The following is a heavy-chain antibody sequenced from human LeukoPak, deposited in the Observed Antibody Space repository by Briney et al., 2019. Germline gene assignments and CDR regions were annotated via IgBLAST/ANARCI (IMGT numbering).Heavy chain of an antibody. CDR2: IKQDGSEK. CDR3: ARDSSSSWSWFDP. J-gene: IGHJ5*02. V-gene: IGHV3-7*01. Sequence: GGSLRLSCAASGFTFSSYWMSWVRQAPGKGLEWVANIKQDGSEKYYVDSVKGRFTISRDNAKNSLYLQMNSLRAEDTAVYYCARDSSSSWSWFDPWGQGTLVTVSS. D-gene: IGHD6-13*01. CDR1: GFTFSSYW.